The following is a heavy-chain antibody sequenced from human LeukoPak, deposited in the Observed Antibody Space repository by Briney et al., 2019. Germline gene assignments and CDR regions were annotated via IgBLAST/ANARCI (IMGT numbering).Heavy chain of an antibody. CDR3: VRPRDYGFDN. J-gene: IGHJ4*02. Sequence: PSETLSLTCTVPGGSITTSNYYWGWIRQPPGQELEWIGTIYSGGSAYYNSSLKSRVTVSLDTSQNQFSLQLNSVTAVDTDVYYCVRPRDYGFDNWGQGTLVTVSS. CDR2: IYSGGSA. CDR1: GGSITTSNYY. D-gene: IGHD4-17*01. V-gene: IGHV4-39*01.